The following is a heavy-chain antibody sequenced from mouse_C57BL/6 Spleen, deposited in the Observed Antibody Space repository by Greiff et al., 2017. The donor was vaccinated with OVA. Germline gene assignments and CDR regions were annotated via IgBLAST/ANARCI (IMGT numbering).Heavy chain of an antibody. Sequence: QVQLQQSGAELVRPGASVKLSCKASGYTFTDYYINWVKQRPGQGLEWIARIYPGSGNTYYNEKFKGKATLTAEKSSSTAYMQLSSLTSEDSAVYYCARSKNSAQRDAMDYWGQGTSVTVSS. V-gene: IGHV1-76*01. D-gene: IGHD6-1*01. J-gene: IGHJ4*01. CDR1: GYTFTDYY. CDR2: IYPGSGNT. CDR3: ARSKNSAQRDAMDY.